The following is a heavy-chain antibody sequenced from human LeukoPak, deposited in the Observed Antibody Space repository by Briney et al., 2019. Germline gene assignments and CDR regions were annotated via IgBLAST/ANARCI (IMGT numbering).Heavy chain of an antibody. CDR3: GREETPLDY. CDR2: ISYSGTT. D-gene: IGHD4-23*01. Sequence: RPSETLSLTCTVSGASISRTNYYWGWLRQPPGKGLEWIGSISYSGTTYYKPSLKSRVTISVDTSKNQFSLKLTSVTAADTAVYYCGREETPLDYWGQGTLVTVSS. CDR1: GASISRTNYY. J-gene: IGHJ4*02. V-gene: IGHV4-39*02.